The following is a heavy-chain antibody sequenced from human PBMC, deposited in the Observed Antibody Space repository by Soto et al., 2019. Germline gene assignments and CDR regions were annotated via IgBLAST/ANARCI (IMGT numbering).Heavy chain of an antibody. CDR3: ARELHGGSYGMDV. CDR2: ITTAGDT. CDR1: GFPFSNYD. Sequence: GGSLRLSCAASGFPFSNYDMHWVRQVTGKGLEWVSGITTAGDTYYAGSVKGRFTISREKAKNSLYLQMNSLSAGDTAVYYCARELHGGSYGMDVWGQGTTVTVSS. V-gene: IGHV3-13*01. J-gene: IGHJ6*02.